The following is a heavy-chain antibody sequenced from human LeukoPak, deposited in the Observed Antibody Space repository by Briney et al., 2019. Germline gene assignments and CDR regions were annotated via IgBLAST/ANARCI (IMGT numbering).Heavy chain of an antibody. CDR3: ARSYGSGSPFDY. J-gene: IGHJ4*02. V-gene: IGHV4-59*01. D-gene: IGHD3-10*01. CDR1: GGSISSYY. CDR2: IYYSGST. Sequence: SETLSLTCTVSGGSISSYYWSWIRQPPGKGLEWIGYIYYSGSTNYNPSLKSRVTISVDTSKNQYSLKLSSVTAADTAVYYCARSYGSGSPFDYWGQGTLVTVSS.